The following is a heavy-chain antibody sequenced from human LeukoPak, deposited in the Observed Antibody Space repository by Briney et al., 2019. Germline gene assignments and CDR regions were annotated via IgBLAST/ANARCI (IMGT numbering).Heavy chain of an antibody. CDR1: GFTFDVYA. CDR2: INHNSGFT. V-gene: IGHV3-9*01. D-gene: IGHD2-15*01. Sequence: GGSLRLSCAASGFTFDVYAMHWVRQAPGKGLEWVSGINHNSGFTGYADSVKGRFTISRDNANNFLYLQMNSLRAEDTALYYCAKDNVGYCSGGSCYFDSWGQGTLVTVSS. J-gene: IGHJ4*02. CDR3: AKDNVGYCSGGSCYFDS.